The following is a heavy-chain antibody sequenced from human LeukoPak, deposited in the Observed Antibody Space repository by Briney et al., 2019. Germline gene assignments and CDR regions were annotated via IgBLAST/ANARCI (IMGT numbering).Heavy chain of an antibody. V-gene: IGHV3-30*18. Sequence: GGSLRLSCAASGFTSSRFGMHWLRQAPGKGLEWVAVISYDGSNKYYADSVKGRFTISRDNSRNTLHLQMNSLRAEDTAVYSCAKASLRYFDWFSDYWGQGTLVTVSS. CDR1: GFTSSRFG. CDR2: ISYDGSNK. CDR3: AKASLRYFDWFSDY. D-gene: IGHD3-9*01. J-gene: IGHJ4*02.